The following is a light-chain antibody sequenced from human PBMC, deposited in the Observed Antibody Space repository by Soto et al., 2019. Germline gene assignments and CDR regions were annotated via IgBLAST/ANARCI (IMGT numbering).Light chain of an antibody. V-gene: IGKV3-15*01. Sequence: EIVMTQSPGTLSVSPGERATLSCRASQSVFSSLAWYQQKPGQAPRLLIYGVATRATGIPARFSGSGSGTEFTLSIGSLQSEDFAVYYCQQYNDWPPTFGQGTKVDIK. CDR3: QQYNDWPPT. CDR2: GVA. J-gene: IGKJ1*01. CDR1: QSVFSS.